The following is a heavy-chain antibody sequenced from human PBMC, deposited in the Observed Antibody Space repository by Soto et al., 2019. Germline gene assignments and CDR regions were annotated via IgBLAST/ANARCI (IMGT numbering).Heavy chain of an antibody. V-gene: IGHV1-18*01. CDR1: GYTFNSYG. Sequence: QVQLVQSGAEVKKPGASVKVSCKASGYTFNSYGITWVRQAPGQGLEWMGWISAYNGNTNYAPNLQGRVTVTTDTSTSTAYMELRSLRSDDTAVYYCARGSKPGIAAAGTVAFDPWGQGTLVTVSS. CDR3: ARGSKPGIAAAGTVAFDP. J-gene: IGHJ5*02. D-gene: IGHD6-13*01. CDR2: ISAYNGNT.